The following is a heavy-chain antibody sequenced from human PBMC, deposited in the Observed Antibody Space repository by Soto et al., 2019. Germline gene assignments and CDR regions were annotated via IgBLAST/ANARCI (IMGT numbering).Heavy chain of an antibody. V-gene: IGHV3-23*01. CDR3: ANSPYYYDSSGYPGSDY. CDR2: ISGSGGST. J-gene: IGHJ4*02. Sequence: QPGGSLRLSCAASGFTFSSYAMSWVRQAPGKGLEWVSAISGSGGSTYYADSVKGRFTISRDNSKNTLYLQMNSLRAEDTAVYYCANSPYYYDSSGYPGSDYWGQGTLVTVSS. D-gene: IGHD3-22*01. CDR1: GFTFSSYA.